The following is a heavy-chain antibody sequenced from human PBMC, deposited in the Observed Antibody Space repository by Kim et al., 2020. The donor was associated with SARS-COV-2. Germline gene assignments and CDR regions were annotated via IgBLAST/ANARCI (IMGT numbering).Heavy chain of an antibody. D-gene: IGHD6-13*01. Sequence: NPSLESRVTMSVDTSKTKFSLELTSVTAADTAVYYCARGLTAAGANNFDYWGQGTLVTVSS. J-gene: IGHJ4*02. CDR3: ARGLTAAGANNFDY. V-gene: IGHV4-4*07.